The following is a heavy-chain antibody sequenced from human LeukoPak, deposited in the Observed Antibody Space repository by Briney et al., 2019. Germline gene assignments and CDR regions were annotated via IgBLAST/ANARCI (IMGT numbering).Heavy chain of an antibody. CDR2: ISGSGGST. Sequence: PGGSLRLSCAASGFTFSSYAMSWVRQAPGKGLEWVSAISGSGGSTYYADSVKGRFTISRDNSKNTLYLQMNSLRAEDTAVYYCAKVKAQWLVLSRSLSYNWFDPWAREPWSPSPQ. J-gene: IGHJ5*02. CDR3: AKVKAQWLVLSRSLSYNWFDP. D-gene: IGHD6-19*01. CDR1: GFTFSSYA. V-gene: IGHV3-23*01.